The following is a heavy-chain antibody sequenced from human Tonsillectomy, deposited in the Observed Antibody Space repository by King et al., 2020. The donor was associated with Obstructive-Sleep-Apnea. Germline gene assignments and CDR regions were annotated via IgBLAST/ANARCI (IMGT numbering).Heavy chain of an antibody. D-gene: IGHD4-17*01. CDR2: IYWDDDK. CDR3: AHRPTTVTTNAWFDP. J-gene: IGHJ5*02. Sequence: TLKESGPTLVKPTQTLTLTCTFSGCLLRTSGVGVGWIRQPPGKTLYWLVRIYWDDDKRYSPSLNSRLTISKDTSKNHVVLTMTNMDPVYTATYYCAHRPTTVTTNAWFDPWGQGTLVTVSS. V-gene: IGHV2-5*02. CDR1: GCLLRTSGVG.